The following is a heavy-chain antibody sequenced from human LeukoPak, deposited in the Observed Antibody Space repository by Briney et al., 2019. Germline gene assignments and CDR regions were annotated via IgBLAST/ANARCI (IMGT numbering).Heavy chain of an antibody. D-gene: IGHD3-22*01. CDR3: AREFYDSSGYYYSFDY. Sequence: PGGSLRLSCAASGITFSDYYMSWIRQAPGKGLEWVSYISSSGSTIYYADSVKGRFTISRDNAKNSLYLQMNSLRAEDTAVYYCAREFYDSSGYYYSFDYWGQGTLVTVSS. CDR1: GITFSDYY. CDR2: ISSSGSTI. J-gene: IGHJ4*02. V-gene: IGHV3-11*01.